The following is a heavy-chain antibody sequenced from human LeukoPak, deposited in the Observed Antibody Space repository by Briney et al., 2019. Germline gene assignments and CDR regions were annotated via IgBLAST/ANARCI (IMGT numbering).Heavy chain of an antibody. CDR1: GFTFSDFE. J-gene: IGHJ4*02. Sequence: GGSLRLSCAASGFTFSDFEMNWVCQAPGKGLEWISYINIAADTMHYADSVKGRFTISRDNAKNSLYLQMTSLRAEDTAVYYCARNLAYWGQGTLVTVSS. V-gene: IGHV3-48*03. CDR2: INIAADTM. CDR3: ARNLAY.